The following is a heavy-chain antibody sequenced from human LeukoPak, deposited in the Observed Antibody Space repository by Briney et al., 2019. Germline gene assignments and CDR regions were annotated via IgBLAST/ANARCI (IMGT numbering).Heavy chain of an antibody. Sequence: SETLSLTCTASGGSISSYYWSWIRQPPGKGLEWIGYIYYSGGTNYNPSLKSRVTISVDTSKNQFSLKLSSVTAADTTVYYCARHQVDYGDYVNAFDIWGQGTMVTVSS. CDR2: IYYSGGT. V-gene: IGHV4-59*08. D-gene: IGHD4-17*01. CDR1: GGSISSYY. J-gene: IGHJ3*02. CDR3: ARHQVDYGDYVNAFDI.